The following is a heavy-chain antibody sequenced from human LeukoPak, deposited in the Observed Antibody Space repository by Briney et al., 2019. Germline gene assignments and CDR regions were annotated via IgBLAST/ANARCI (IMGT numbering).Heavy chain of an antibody. D-gene: IGHD6-13*01. Sequence: GGSLRLSCAASGFTFSSYSMNWVRQAPGKGLEWVSSISSSSSYIYYADSVKGRFTISRDNGKNSLYLQMNSLRAEDTAVYYCAKLAAAGGPFDYWGQGTLVTVSS. CDR2: ISSSSSYI. J-gene: IGHJ4*02. CDR1: GFTFSSYS. CDR3: AKLAAAGGPFDY. V-gene: IGHV3-21*01.